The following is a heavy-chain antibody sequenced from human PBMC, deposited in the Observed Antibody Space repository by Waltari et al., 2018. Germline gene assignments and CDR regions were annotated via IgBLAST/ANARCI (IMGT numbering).Heavy chain of an antibody. D-gene: IGHD6-19*01. V-gene: IGHV4-34*01. J-gene: IGHJ3*02. Sequence: QVQLQQWGAGLLKPSETLSLTCAVYGGSFSGYYWSWIRQPPGKGLEWIGESNQSGSTNYSPSLKSRVTISVDTSKNQFSLKLSSVTAADTAVYYCARHARGWYIGIWGQGTMVTVSS. CDR1: GGSFSGYY. CDR3: ARHARGWYIGI. CDR2: SNQSGST.